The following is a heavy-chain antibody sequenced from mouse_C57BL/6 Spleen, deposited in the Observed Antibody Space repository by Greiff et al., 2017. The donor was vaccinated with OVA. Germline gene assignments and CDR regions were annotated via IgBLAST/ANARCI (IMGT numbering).Heavy chain of an antibody. V-gene: IGHV5-6*01. CDR1: GFTFSSYG. J-gene: IGHJ3*01. CDR3: ARHDDYDEAAWFAY. D-gene: IGHD2-4*01. CDR2: ISSGGSYP. Sequence: EVQRVESGGDLVKPGGSLKLSCAASGFTFSSYGMSWVRQTPDKRLEWVATISSGGSYPYYPDSVKGRFTISRDNAKNTLYLQMSSLKSEDTAMYYCARHDDYDEAAWFAYWGQGTLVTVSA.